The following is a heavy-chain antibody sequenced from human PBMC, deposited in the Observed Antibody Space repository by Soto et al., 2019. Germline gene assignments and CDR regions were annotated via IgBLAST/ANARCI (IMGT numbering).Heavy chain of an antibody. CDR3: ARAYSNYVYVGFDP. V-gene: IGHV1-18*01. CDR2: ISAYNGNT. Sequence: QVQLVQSGAEVKKPGASVKVSCKASGYTFTSYGISWVRQAPGQGLEWMGWISAYNGNTNYAQKRQGRSNLTNDPTTSTAYMELRSLRSDDTAVYYCARAYSNYVYVGFDPWGQGTLVTVSS. D-gene: IGHD4-4*01. CDR1: GYTFTSYG. J-gene: IGHJ5*02.